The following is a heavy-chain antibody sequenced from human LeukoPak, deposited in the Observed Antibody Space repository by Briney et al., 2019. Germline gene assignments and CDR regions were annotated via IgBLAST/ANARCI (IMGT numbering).Heavy chain of an antibody. CDR1: GYTFTGYY. CDR2: INPNSGGT. D-gene: IGHD5-18*01. V-gene: IGHV1-2*02. Sequence: ASVKVSCKASGYTFTGYYMHWVRQAPGQGLEWMGWINPNSGGTNYAQKFQGRVTMTRDTSISTAYMELSRLRSDDTAVYYCARGPAMVRPPGYYYGMDVWGQGTTVTVSS. CDR3: ARGPAMVRPPGYYYGMDV. J-gene: IGHJ6*02.